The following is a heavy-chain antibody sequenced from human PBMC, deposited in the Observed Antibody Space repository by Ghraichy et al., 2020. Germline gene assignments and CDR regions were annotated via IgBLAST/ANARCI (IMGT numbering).Heavy chain of an antibody. V-gene: IGHV3-48*02. D-gene: IGHD2-2*02. J-gene: IGHJ4*02. CDR3: TRDTPNIPNNY. Sequence: LSLTCAASGFTLRSYSMNWVRQAPGKGLEWISYISDSGASIHYADSVKGRFTLSRDIAQNSLYLQMNSLRDEDTSVYYCTRDTPNIPNNYWGQGTLVTVS. CDR1: GFTLRSYS. CDR2: ISDSGASI.